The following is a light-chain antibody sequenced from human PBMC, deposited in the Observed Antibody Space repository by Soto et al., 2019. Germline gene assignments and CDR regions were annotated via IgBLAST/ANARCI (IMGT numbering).Light chain of an antibody. Sequence: QLVLTQPPSASGTPGQRVTISCSGSSSNIGSNAVNWYHQLPGAAPKVLIYSNHQRPSGVPDRFSGSKSGTSASLAISGLQSEDEADYYCAAWDDSLNGLVFGTGTKVTVL. CDR1: SSNIGSNA. CDR2: SNH. J-gene: IGLJ1*01. V-gene: IGLV1-44*01. CDR3: AAWDDSLNGLV.